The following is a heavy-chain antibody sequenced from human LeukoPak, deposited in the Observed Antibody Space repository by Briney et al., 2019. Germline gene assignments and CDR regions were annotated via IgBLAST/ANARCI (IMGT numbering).Heavy chain of an antibody. V-gene: IGHV4-59*01. CDR2: IYYSGST. Sequence: SETLSLTCTVSGGSISSYYWSWIRQPPGKGLEWIGYIYYSGSTNYNPSLKSRVTISVDTSKNQFSLKLSSVTAADTAVHYCARGPYSYDSSGAFDIWGQGTMVTVSS. J-gene: IGHJ3*02. CDR3: ARGPYSYDSSGAFDI. CDR1: GGSISSYY. D-gene: IGHD3-22*01.